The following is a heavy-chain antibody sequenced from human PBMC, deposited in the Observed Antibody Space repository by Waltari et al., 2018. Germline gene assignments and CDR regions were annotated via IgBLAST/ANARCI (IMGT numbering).Heavy chain of an antibody. CDR1: GYTFTSYD. Sequence: QVQLVQSGAEVKKPGASVKVSCKASGYTFTSYDINWVRQATGQGLEWMGWMNPNSGNTGYAQKFQGRVTMTRNTSISTAYRELSSLRSEDTAVYYCASGCSGGSCYGAYYMDVWGKGTTVTVSS. CDR2: MNPNSGNT. D-gene: IGHD2-15*01. CDR3: ASGCSGGSCYGAYYMDV. J-gene: IGHJ6*03. V-gene: IGHV1-8*01.